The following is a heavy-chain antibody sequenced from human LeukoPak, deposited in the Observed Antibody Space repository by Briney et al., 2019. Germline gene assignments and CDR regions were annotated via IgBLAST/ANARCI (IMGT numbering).Heavy chain of an antibody. V-gene: IGHV4-59*12. CDR1: GGSIRSYY. D-gene: IGHD4-17*01. CDR3: ARVPTVSYNWFDP. CDR2: IYYSGST. Sequence: SETLSLTCTVSGGSIRSYYWSWIRQPPGKGLEWIGYIYYSGSTNYNPSLKSRVTISVDTSKNQFSLKLSSVTAADTAVYYCARVPTVSYNWFDPWGQGTLVTVSS. J-gene: IGHJ5*02.